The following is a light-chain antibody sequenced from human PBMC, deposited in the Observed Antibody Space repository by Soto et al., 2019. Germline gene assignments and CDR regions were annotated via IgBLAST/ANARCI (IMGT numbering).Light chain of an antibody. Sequence: DIQMTQSPSSLSASVGDRVTITCRASQSISSYLNWYQQKPGKAPKLLIYAASSLQSGLPSKFSGSGSGTDFTLTISSLQPGDFATYYFQQSYSTPFFGQGTRLEIK. J-gene: IGKJ5*01. V-gene: IGKV1-39*01. CDR2: AAS. CDR1: QSISSY. CDR3: QQSYSTPF.